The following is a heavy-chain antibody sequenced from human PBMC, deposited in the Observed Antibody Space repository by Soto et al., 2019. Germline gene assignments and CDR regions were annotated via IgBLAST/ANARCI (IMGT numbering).Heavy chain of an antibody. J-gene: IGHJ6*02. CDR1: GFTFSSYE. CDR2: ISSSGSTI. V-gene: IGHV3-48*03. Sequence: VGSLRLSCAASGFTFSSYEMNWVRQAPGKGLEWVSYISSSGSTIYYADSVKGRFTISRDNAKNSLYLQMNSLRAEDTAVYYRARAHVATGLVGGMDVWGQGTTVTVSS. CDR3: ARAHVATGLVGGMDV. D-gene: IGHD5-12*01.